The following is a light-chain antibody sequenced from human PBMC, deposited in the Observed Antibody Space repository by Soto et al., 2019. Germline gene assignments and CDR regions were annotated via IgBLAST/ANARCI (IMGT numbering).Light chain of an antibody. CDR1: SRDVGNYNL. J-gene: IGLJ1*01. Sequence: QSALTQPACESLSPAQSVTISDSGTSRDVGNYNLVSWYQHHPGKALKFMIYGVTKRPSGVSDRFSGSKSGNTASLTITGLQAEDEADYCCCSHAGSIPYIFATGTKVTAL. CDR3: CSHAGSIPYI. CDR2: GVT. V-gene: IGLV2-23*02.